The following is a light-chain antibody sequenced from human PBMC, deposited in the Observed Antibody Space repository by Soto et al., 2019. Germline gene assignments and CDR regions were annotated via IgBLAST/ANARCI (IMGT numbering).Light chain of an antibody. CDR2: GAS. V-gene: IGKV3-20*01. Sequence: EIVMTQSPATLSVSPGERATLSCRAGQSVSSSYLAWYQQKPGQAPRLLIYGASSRATGIPDRFSGSGSGTDFTLTISRLEPEDFAVYYCQQYGSSPRTVGQGTKVDSK. J-gene: IGKJ2*01. CDR1: QSVSSSY. CDR3: QQYGSSPRT.